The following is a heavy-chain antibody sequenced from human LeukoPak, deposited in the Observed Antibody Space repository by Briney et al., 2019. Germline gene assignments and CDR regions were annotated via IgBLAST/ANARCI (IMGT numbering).Heavy chain of an antibody. J-gene: IGHJ4*02. CDR3: SSASSGQPDY. V-gene: IGHV3-30*04. D-gene: IGHD1-1*01. CDR2: ISYNGNYE. CDR1: GFTFSGYA. Sequence: GGSLRLSCAASGFTFSGYAMHWVRQAPGKGLEWVALISYNGNYEDYAQSVKGRFTISRDNSKNTLFLQMNSLRPEDTAVYYCSSASSGQPDYWGQGTLVTVSS.